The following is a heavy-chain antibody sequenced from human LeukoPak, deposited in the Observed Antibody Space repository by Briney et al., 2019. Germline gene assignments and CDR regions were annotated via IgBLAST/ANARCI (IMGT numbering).Heavy chain of an antibody. J-gene: IGHJ5*02. Sequence: KFQGRVTITRDTSASTAYMELSSLRSEDTAVYYCARDLRGTYYDSSGYYYHWGQGTLVTVSS. CDR3: ARDLRGTYYDSSGYYYH. D-gene: IGHD3-22*01. V-gene: IGHV1-3*01.